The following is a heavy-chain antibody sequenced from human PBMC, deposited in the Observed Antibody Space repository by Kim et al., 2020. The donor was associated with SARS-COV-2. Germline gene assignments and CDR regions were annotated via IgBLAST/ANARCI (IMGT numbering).Heavy chain of an antibody. Sequence: AGSAKGRFTISRDSSKNMVYLQMNNLRVDDTAIYYCAKDIGSNGVGATLSTWGQGTLVTVSS. CDR3: AKDIGSNGVGATLST. V-gene: IGHV3-23*01. J-gene: IGHJ4*02. D-gene: IGHD1-26*01.